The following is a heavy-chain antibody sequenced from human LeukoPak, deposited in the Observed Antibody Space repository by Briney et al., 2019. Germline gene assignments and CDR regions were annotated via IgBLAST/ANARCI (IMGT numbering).Heavy chain of an antibody. CDR3: ARVEYSYAPRDY. CDR1: GYTFTGYY. J-gene: IGHJ4*02. Sequence: ASVKVSCKASGYTFTGYYMHWVRQAPGQGLEWMGWINPNSGGTNYARKFQGRVTMTRDTSISTAYMELSRLRSDDTAVYYCARVEYSYAPRDYWGQGTLVTVSS. D-gene: IGHD5-18*01. CDR2: INPNSGGT. V-gene: IGHV1-2*02.